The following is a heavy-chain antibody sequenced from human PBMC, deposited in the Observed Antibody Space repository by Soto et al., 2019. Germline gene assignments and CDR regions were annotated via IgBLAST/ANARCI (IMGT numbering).Heavy chain of an antibody. V-gene: IGHV4-59*01. CDR1: AGSISSYS. CDR2: VYYSGTT. D-gene: IGHD6-19*01. J-gene: IGHJ4*02. CDR3: ARAASSGWYYYFDY. Sequence: PSETLSLTCTISAGSISSYSWTWIRQPPGKGLEWIGFVYYSGTTNYNPSLRSRLSISVDTSKNQFSLNLSSLTAADTAVYYCARAASSGWYYYFDYWGQGALVTVS.